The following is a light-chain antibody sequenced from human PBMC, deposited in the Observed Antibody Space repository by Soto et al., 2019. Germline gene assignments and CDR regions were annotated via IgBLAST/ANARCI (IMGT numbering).Light chain of an antibody. CDR1: SSDVGAYNF. CDR2: EVS. J-gene: IGLJ3*02. V-gene: IGLV2-14*01. CDR3: YSYRGSNAWV. Sequence: QSALTQPASVSGSPGQSITISFTCTSSDVGAYNFVSWYQHHPGTAPKLMTYEVSNRPSGASNRFSGSKSGNTASLTISGLQTEDEADYYCYSYRGSNAWVFGGGTKLTVL.